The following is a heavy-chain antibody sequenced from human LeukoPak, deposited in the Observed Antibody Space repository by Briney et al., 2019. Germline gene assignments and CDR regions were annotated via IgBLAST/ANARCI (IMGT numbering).Heavy chain of an antibody. Sequence: ASVKVSCKASGYTFTGYYMHWVRQAPGQGLELMGLINPNSGGRNYAQKFQGRVTLTRDTSISTAYMELRRLRSDDTAVYYCARVADSSSWYGGGRDYWGQGTLVTVSS. CDR3: ARVADSSSWYGGGRDY. CDR1: GYTFTGYY. V-gene: IGHV1-2*02. CDR2: INPNSGGR. D-gene: IGHD6-13*01. J-gene: IGHJ4*02.